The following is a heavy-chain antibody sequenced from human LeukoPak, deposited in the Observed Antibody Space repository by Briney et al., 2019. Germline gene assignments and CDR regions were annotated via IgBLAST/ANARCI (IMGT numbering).Heavy chain of an antibody. CDR1: GFTFSSYA. CDR3: ARDDTYYYGSGSYKPPGDL. J-gene: IGHJ2*01. Sequence: PGGSLRLSCAASGFTFSSYAMHWVRQAPGKGLEWVAVISYDGSNKYYADSVKGRFTISRDNSKNTLYLQMNSLRAEDTAVYYCARDDTYYYGSGSYKPPGDLWGRGTLVTVSS. CDR2: ISYDGSNK. D-gene: IGHD3-10*01. V-gene: IGHV3-30-3*01.